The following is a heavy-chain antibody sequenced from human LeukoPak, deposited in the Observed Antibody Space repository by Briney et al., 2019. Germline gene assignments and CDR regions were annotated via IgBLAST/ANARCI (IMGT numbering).Heavy chain of an antibody. D-gene: IGHD6-6*01. CDR3: ARDHSSSSEGFDY. V-gene: IGHV1-46*04. CDR2: IHTSGGST. J-gene: IGHJ4*02. Sequence: GASAKVSCKESGYTFTSYYMHWVREAPGQRLEWRGIIHTSGGSTSYAQKLQGRVTMTRDMSTSTVYMELSSLRSEDTAVYYCARDHSSSSEGFDYWGQGTLVTVSS. CDR1: GYTFTSYY.